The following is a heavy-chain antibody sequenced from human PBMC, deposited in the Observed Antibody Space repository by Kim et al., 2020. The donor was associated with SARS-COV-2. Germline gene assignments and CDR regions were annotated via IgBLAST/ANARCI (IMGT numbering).Heavy chain of an antibody. Sequence: SVKVSCKASGGTFSSYTISWVRQAPGQGLEWMGRIIPILGIANYAQKFQGRVTITADKSTSTAYMELSSLRSEDTAVYYCARDRSQTDYYDSSGYSFWFDPWGQGTLVTVSS. D-gene: IGHD3-22*01. CDR1: GGTFSSYT. CDR3: ARDRSQTDYYDSSGYSFWFDP. V-gene: IGHV1-69*04. CDR2: IIPILGIA. J-gene: IGHJ5*02.